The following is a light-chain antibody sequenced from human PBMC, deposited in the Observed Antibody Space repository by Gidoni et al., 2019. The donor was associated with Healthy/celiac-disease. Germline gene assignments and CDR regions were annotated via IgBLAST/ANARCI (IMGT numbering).Light chain of an antibody. CDR3: QQYDNPPYT. CDR2: DAS. CDR1: QDISNY. J-gene: IGKJ2*01. Sequence: DTQMPQSPSSLSASVGDRVTITCQASQDISNYLNWYQQKPGKAPKLLIYDASNLETGVPSRFSGSGSGTDFTFTISSLQPEDIATYYCQQYDNPPYTFGQGTKLEIK. V-gene: IGKV1-33*01.